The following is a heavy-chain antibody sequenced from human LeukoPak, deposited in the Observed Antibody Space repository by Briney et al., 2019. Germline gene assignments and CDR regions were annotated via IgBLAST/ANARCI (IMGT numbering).Heavy chain of an antibody. D-gene: IGHD2-21*02. CDR1: GFTFSTHW. J-gene: IGHJ4*02. V-gene: IGHV3-7*03. CDR2: IKQDGSQK. Sequence: GGSLRLSCEAPGFTFSTHWMKWVRQAPGKGLEWVANIKQDGSQKYYVDSVKGRFIISRDNAKNSLYLQMNSVRAEDTAVYYCAREGTFGDYRASGDHWGQGALVTVSS. CDR3: AREGTFGDYRASGDH.